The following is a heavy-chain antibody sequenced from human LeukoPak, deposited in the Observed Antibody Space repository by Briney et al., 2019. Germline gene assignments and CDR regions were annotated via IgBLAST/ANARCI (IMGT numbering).Heavy chain of an antibody. V-gene: IGHV4-39*01. CDR1: GGSISSSSYY. CDR2: IYYSGST. CDR3: ARRSLMDY. J-gene: IGHJ4*02. Sequence: PSETLSLTCTVSGGSISSSSYYWGWIRQPPGKGLEWIVSIYYSGSTYYNPSLESRVTISVDTSKNQFSLKLSSVTAADTAVYYCARRSLMDYWGQGTLVTVSS.